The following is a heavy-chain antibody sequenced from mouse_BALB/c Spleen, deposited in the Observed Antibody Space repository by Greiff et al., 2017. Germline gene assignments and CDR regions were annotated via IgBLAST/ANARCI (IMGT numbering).Heavy chain of an antibody. J-gene: IGHJ3*01. CDR2: INPSNGRT. CDR1: GYSFTSYW. D-gene: IGHD1-1*01. V-gene: IGHV1S81*02. CDR3: ARYYYGSSYSWFAY. Sequence: VQLQESGPQLVRPGASVKISCKASGYSFTSYWMHWVKQRPGQGLEWIGEINPSNGRTNYNEKFKSKATLTVDKSSSTAYMQLSSLTSEDSAVYYCARYYYGSSYSWFAYWGQGTLVTVSA.